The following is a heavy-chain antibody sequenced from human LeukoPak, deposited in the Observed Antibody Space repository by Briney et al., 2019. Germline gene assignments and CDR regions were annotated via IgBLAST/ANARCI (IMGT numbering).Heavy chain of an antibody. J-gene: IGHJ4*02. D-gene: IGHD3-10*01. CDR2: IKSKTDGGTT. V-gene: IGHV3-15*01. CDR1: GFTFSSYG. CDR3: TTEALWFGELFFDF. Sequence: GGSLRLSCAASGFTFSSYGMSWVRQAPGKGLEWVGRIKSKTDGGTTDYAAPVKGRFTISRDDSKNTLYLQMNSLKTEDTAVYYCTTEALWFGELFFDFWGQGTLVTVSS.